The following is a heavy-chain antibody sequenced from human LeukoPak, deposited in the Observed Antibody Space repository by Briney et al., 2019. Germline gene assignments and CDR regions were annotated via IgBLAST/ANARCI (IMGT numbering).Heavy chain of an antibody. D-gene: IGHD3-16*01. Sequence: SENLSLTCAVYGGSFSGYYWSWIRQPPGKGLEWIGEIKHSGSNNYNPSLKSRVTISVYTSKNQFSLKLSSVTAADTAVYYCARAVGLRFWFVPWGQGTLVTVSS. CDR3: ARAVGLRFWFVP. CDR2: IKHSGSN. CDR1: GGSFSGYY. V-gene: IGHV4-34*01. J-gene: IGHJ5*02.